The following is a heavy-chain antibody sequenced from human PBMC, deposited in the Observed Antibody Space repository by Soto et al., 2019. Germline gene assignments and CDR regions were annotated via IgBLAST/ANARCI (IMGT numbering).Heavy chain of an antibody. CDR3: ARSGIAMVTDAFDI. CDR2: ISAYNGNT. V-gene: IGHV1-18*01. J-gene: IGHJ3*02. Sequence: ASVKVSCKASGYTFTSYGISWVRQAPGQGLEWMGWISAYNGNTNYAQELQGRVTMTTDTSTSTAYMELRSLRSDDTAVYYCARSGIAMVTDAFDIWGQGTMVTVSS. CDR1: GYTFTSYG. D-gene: IGHD5-18*01.